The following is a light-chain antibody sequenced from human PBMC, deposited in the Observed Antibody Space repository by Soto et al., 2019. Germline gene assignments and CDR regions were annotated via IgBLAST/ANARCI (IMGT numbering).Light chain of an antibody. Sequence: EIVLTQSPGTLSLSPGERATLSCRASQSVSSNYLVWYQQKPGQAPRLLIYGASSRATGIPDRFSGSGSGTDFTLTISRLGPEDFAVYYCQQYGSSPWTFGQGTKVEI. CDR1: QSVSSNY. V-gene: IGKV3-20*01. CDR2: GAS. J-gene: IGKJ1*01. CDR3: QQYGSSPWT.